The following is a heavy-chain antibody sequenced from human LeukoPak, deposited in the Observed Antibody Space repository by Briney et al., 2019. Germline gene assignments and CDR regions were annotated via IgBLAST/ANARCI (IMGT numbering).Heavy chain of an antibody. V-gene: IGHV4-59*12. D-gene: IGHD3-10*01. CDR2: IYYSGST. J-gene: IGHJ4*02. Sequence: SETLSLTCTVSGGSISSYYWSWIRQPPGKGLEWIGNIYYSGSTNYNPSLKSRVTISVDTSKNQFSLKLSSVTAADTAVYYCARTSTNYGSGSLGVYWGQGTLVTVSS. CDR3: ARTSTNYGSGSLGVY. CDR1: GGSISSYY.